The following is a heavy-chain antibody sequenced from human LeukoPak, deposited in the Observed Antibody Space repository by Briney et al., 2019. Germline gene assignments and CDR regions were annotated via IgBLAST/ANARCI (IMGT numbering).Heavy chain of an antibody. CDR1: GYTFTTYA. D-gene: IGHD5/OR15-5a*01. CDR2: INAGNGNT. CDR3: ARSGLGSFDWFDP. V-gene: IGHV1-3*01. J-gene: IGHJ5*02. Sequence: ASVKVSCKASGYTFTTYALHWVRQAPGQRLEWMGWINAGNGNTKYSPKFQGRVTITRDPSASTAYMELSSLRSEDTAVYYCARSGLGSFDWFDPWGQGTLVTVSS.